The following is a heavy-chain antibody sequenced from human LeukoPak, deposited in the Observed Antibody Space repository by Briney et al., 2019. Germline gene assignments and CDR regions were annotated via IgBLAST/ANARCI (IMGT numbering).Heavy chain of an antibody. Sequence: SETLSLTCTVSGGSISSSSYYWGWIRQPPGKGLEWIGSIYYSGSTYYNPSLKSRVTISVDTSKNQFSLKLSSVTAADTAVYYCARYPYYYDSSGFPVMVYPDDAFDIWGQGTMVTVSS. CDR1: GGSISSSSYY. CDR3: ARYPYYYDSSGFPVMVYPDDAFDI. V-gene: IGHV4-39*07. D-gene: IGHD3-22*01. J-gene: IGHJ3*02. CDR2: IYYSGST.